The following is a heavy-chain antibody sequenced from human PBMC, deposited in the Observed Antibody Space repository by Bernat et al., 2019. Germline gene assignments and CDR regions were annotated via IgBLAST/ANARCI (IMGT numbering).Heavy chain of an antibody. CDR3: ARGRLGSSSWRSYYYDMDV. V-gene: IGHV1-69*06. J-gene: IGHJ6*02. D-gene: IGHD6-13*01. CDR2: IIPIFGTA. CDR1: GGTFSSYA. Sequence: QVQLVQSGAEVKKPGSSVKVSCKASGGTFSSYAISWVRQAPGQGLEWMGGIIPIFGTANYAQKFQGRVTITADKSTSTAYMELSSLRSEDTAVYYCARGRLGSSSWRSYYYDMDVWGQGTTVTVSS.